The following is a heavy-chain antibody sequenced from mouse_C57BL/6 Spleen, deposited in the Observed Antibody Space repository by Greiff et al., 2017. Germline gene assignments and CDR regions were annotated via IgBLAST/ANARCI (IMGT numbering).Heavy chain of an antibody. D-gene: IGHD1-1*01. Sequence: VQLQQPGAELVRPGTSVKLSCKASGYTFTSYWMHWVKQRPGQGLEWIGVIDPSDSYTNYNQKFKGKATLTVDTSSSTAYRQLSSLTSEDSAVYSGARWGDITSVVATDYFDYWGQGTTLTVSS. V-gene: IGHV1-59*01. J-gene: IGHJ2*01. CDR3: ARWGDITSVVATDYFDY. CDR2: IDPSDSYT. CDR1: GYTFTSYW.